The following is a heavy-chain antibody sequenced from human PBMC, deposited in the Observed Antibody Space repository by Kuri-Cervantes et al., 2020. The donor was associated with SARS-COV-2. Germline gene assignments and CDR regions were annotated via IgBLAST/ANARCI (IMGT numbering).Heavy chain of an antibody. CDR1: GASLSSGDYY. J-gene: IGHJ6*03. CDR2: IFYSGSA. CDR3: ASRTSCFLHYYYYYYMDV. V-gene: IGHV4-30-4*08. D-gene: IGHD1-1*01. Sequence: SETLSLTCTVSGASLSSGDYYWTWVRQPPGKGLEWIGNIFYSGSASYNPSLKTRLTMSLDMSKGQFSLKLNSVTAADTAVYYCASRTSCFLHYYYYYYMDVWGKGTTVTVSS.